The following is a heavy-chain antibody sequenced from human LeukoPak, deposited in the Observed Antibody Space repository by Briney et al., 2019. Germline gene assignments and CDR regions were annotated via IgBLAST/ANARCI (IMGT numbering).Heavy chain of an antibody. V-gene: IGHV1-18*01. J-gene: IGHJ6*03. Sequence: RASVRVSCKASGYTFNLYGVNWVRQAPGQGLEWMGWISGFNGHTKYAQNLQDRVTMTTDTSTSTAYMELRSLRSDDTAVYYCARAWLRRKFYYYMDVWGKGTTVTVSS. CDR2: ISGFNGHT. D-gene: IGHD5-12*01. CDR3: ARAWLRRKFYYYMDV. CDR1: GYTFNLYG.